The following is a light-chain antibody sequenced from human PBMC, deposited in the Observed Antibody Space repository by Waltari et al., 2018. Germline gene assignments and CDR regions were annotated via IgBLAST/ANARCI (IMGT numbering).Light chain of an antibody. V-gene: IGLV2-23*01. CDR3: CSYAGDSAVI. CDR2: EDS. J-gene: IGLJ2*01. Sequence: QSALTQPASVSGSPGQSITISCTGTSSDVGTYNFVSWYQHHPGKAPKLLIYEDSKRPAGVSSAFSGSKSGNTASLTSSRLQTEDEADYYCCSYAGDSAVIFGGGTRLTVL. CDR1: SSDVGTYNF.